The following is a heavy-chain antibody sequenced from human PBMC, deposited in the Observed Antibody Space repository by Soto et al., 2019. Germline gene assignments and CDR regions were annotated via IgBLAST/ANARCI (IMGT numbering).Heavy chain of an antibody. D-gene: IGHD3-10*01. V-gene: IGHV3-21*01. CDR2: IRGFSPYT. CDR1: GFTFRTYT. Sequence: PGGSLRLSCISSGFTFRTYTMNWFRQAPGKGREWVSGIRGFSPYTFYAESVKGRFTISRDNAKNSLYLQMDSLRAEDTAVYYCARDRGYDAHDYYYNAMDVWGQGTTVTVSS. CDR3: ARDRGYDAHDYYYNAMDV. J-gene: IGHJ6*02.